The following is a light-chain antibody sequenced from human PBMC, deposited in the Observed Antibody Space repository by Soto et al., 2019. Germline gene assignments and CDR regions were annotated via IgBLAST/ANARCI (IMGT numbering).Light chain of an antibody. CDR2: DAS. CDR3: QQYNSYSYP. V-gene: IGKV1-5*01. J-gene: IGKJ2*01. Sequence: DIQMTQSPSTLSASVGDRVTITCRASQSISSWLAWYQQKPGKAPKLLIYDASRLESGVPSRFSGSGSGTEFTLTVSSLQPDDFATCYCQQYNSYSYPFCQGTKLEIK. CDR1: QSISSW.